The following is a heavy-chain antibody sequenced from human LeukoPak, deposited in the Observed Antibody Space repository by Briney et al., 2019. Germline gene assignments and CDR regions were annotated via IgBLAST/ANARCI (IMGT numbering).Heavy chain of an antibody. D-gene: IGHD2-21*02. V-gene: IGHV5-51*01. Sequence: GESLDFSCQGIGYSFTDYWIGWVRQMPGKGLEWMAMIYPGDSHIRYSPSFQSQVTISADKSINTAHLQWSSLKASDTAIYYCTRLPALARDLFYYGLDLWGQGTEVTVSS. CDR1: GYSFTDYW. CDR2: IYPGDSHI. CDR3: TRLPALARDLFYYGLDL. J-gene: IGHJ6*01.